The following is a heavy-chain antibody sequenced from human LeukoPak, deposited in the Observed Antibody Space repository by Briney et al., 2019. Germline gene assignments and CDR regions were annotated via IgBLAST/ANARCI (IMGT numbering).Heavy chain of an antibody. Sequence: PGGSLRLSCAAPGFTFSNAWMSWARQAPGKGREWVGRIKSKTDGGTADYAAHVKGRFTISRDDSKNTLYLQMNSLKTEDTAVYYCTTDLVGATTGYWGQGTLVTVSS. CDR2: IKSKTDGGTA. V-gene: IGHV3-15*01. D-gene: IGHD1-26*01. CDR1: GFTFSNAW. J-gene: IGHJ4*02. CDR3: TTDLVGATTGY.